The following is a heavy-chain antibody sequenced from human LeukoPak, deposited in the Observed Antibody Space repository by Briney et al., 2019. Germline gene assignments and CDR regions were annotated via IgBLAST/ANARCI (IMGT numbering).Heavy chain of an antibody. CDR1: GYTLTSYD. D-gene: IGHD2-2*01. Sequence: ASVKVSCKASGYTLTSYDINWVRQATGQGLEWMGWMNPNSGNTGYAQKFQGRVTMTRNTSISTAYMELSSLRSEDTAVYYCASSRGYCRSTSCPFDYWGQGTLVTVSS. CDR3: ASSRGYCRSTSCPFDY. CDR2: MNPNSGNT. V-gene: IGHV1-8*01. J-gene: IGHJ4*02.